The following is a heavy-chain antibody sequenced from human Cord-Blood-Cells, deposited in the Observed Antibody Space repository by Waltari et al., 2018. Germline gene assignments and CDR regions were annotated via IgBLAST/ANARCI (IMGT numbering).Heavy chain of an antibody. V-gene: IGHV3-33*01. D-gene: IGHD3-16*01. CDR2: IWYDGSNK. CDR3: ARDFRGAFDI. CDR1: GFTFSSYG. Sequence: QVQLVESGGGVVQPGRSLRLSCAASGFTFSSYGMDWVRQAPGNGLGWVAFIWYDGSNKYYADSVKGRFTISRDNSKNTLYLQMNSLRAEDTAVYYCARDFRGAFDIWGQGTMVTVSS. J-gene: IGHJ3*02.